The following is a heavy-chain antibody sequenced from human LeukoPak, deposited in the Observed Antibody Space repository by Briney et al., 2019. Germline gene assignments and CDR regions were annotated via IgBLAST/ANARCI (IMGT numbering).Heavy chain of an antibody. D-gene: IGHD6-13*01. CDR1: RFTVSSNY. CDR2: IYSGGST. V-gene: IGHV3-53*01. J-gene: IGHJ4*02. Sequence: GGSLRLSCAASRFTVSSNYMSWVRQAPGKGLEWVSVIYSGGSTYYADSVKGRFTISRDNSKNTLYLQMNSLRAEDTAVYYCARGSRPTFSSSWYFDYWGQGTLVTVSS. CDR3: ARGSRPTFSSSWYFDY.